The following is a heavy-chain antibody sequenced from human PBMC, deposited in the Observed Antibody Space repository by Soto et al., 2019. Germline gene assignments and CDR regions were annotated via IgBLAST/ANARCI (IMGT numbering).Heavy chain of an antibody. D-gene: IGHD2-2*01. CDR2: TRNKANSYTT. CDR3: AREFGYCSSTSCYSWFDP. V-gene: IGHV3-72*01. Sequence: GGSLRLSCAASGFTFSDHYMDWVRQAPGKGLEWVGRTRNKANSYTTEYAASVKGRFTISRDDSKNSLYLQMNSLKTEDTAVYYCAREFGYCSSTSCYSWFDPWGQGTLVTVSS. J-gene: IGHJ5*02. CDR1: GFTFSDHY.